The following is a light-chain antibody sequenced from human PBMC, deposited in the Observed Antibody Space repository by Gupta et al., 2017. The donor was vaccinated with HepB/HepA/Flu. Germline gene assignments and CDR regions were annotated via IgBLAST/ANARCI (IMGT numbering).Light chain of an antibody. CDR2: ASL. Sequence: DIQLTQSPSFLSASVGDRVTISCRASQGINNFLAWYQQKPGKSPNLLIYASLPRQRGVPSRLRGSEYGTEFTLTIICRQPQDFATHHQHRSGAYPVSYGKGTRLELK. J-gene: IGKJ5*01. V-gene: IGKV1-9*01. CDR1: QGINNF. CDR3: HRSGAYPVS.